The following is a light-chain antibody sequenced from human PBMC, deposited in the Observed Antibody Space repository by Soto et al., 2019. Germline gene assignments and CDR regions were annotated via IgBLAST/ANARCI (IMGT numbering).Light chain of an antibody. Sequence: DIVLTQSPATLSLSPGERATLSCRASQSVSSYLAWYQQKPGQAPRLLLYDASNRATGIPARFSGSGSGTDFTLTISSLEPEDFAVYYCQQRSNWPPITFGQGTRLEIK. J-gene: IGKJ5*01. CDR1: QSVSSY. V-gene: IGKV3-11*01. CDR3: QQRSNWPPIT. CDR2: DAS.